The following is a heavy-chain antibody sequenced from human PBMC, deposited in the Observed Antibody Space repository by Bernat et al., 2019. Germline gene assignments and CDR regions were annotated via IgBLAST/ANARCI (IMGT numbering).Heavy chain of an antibody. CDR2: IWSDGSNK. CDR1: GFTFSTYG. J-gene: IGHJ5*02. V-gene: IGHV3-33*01. CDR3: ARDQASNWFDP. Sequence: QVQLVESGGGVVQPGRSLRLSCAASGFTFSTYGIHWVRQAPGKGLEWVAVIWSDGSNKYYADSVKGRFTISRDNSNNTLYLQMNSLRAEDTAVYYCARDQASNWFDPWGQGTLVTVSS.